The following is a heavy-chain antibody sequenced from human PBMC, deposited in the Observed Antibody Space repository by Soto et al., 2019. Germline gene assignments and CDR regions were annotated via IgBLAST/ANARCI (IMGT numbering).Heavy chain of an antibody. CDR3: EKNTGGTANGMGV. Sequence: EVQVVESGGGLVQPGRSLRLSCAASGFSFDDYAMHWVRQAPGKGLEWVSGISWNSGTIGYAVSVQGRFTISRDNAKNSLYLQMNTLSAADTALSYCEKNTGGTANGMGVWGQGTTVTVSS. CDR2: ISWNSGTI. J-gene: IGHJ6*02. CDR1: GFSFDDYA. D-gene: IGHD2-21*02. V-gene: IGHV3-9*01.